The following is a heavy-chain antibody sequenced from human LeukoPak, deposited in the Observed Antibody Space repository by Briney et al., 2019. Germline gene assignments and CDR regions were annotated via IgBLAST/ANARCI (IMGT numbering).Heavy chain of an antibody. V-gene: IGHV1-18*04. CDR3: ARIVVAATLPPDY. Sequence: ASVKVSCKASGYTFTSYGISGVGQAAGQGREGMGWISAYNGNTNYAQKLQGRGTMTTDTSTSTAYMELRSLRSDDTAVYYCARIVVAATLPPDYWGQGTLVTVSS. CDR1: GYTFTSYG. D-gene: IGHD2-15*01. J-gene: IGHJ4*02. CDR2: ISAYNGNT.